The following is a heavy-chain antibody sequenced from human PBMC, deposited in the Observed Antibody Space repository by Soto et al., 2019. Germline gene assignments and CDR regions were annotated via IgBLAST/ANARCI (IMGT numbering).Heavy chain of an antibody. CDR1: GGSFSGYY. V-gene: IGHV4-34*01. J-gene: IGHJ6*02. D-gene: IGHD2-21*01. Sequence: PSETLSLTSAVYGGSFSGYYWSWIRQPPGKGLEWSGEINHSGSTNYNPSRKSRVTISVDTSKNQFSLKLSSVTAADTAVYYCARRDWCVMWCYGMDVWGQGTTVTVSS. CDR3: ARRDWCVMWCYGMDV. CDR2: INHSGST.